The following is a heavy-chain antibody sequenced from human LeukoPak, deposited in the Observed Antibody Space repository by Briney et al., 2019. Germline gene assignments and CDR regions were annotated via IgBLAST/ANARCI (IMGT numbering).Heavy chain of an antibody. V-gene: IGHV1-18*01. CDR2: ISAYNGNT. Sequence: ASVKVSCKASGYTFTSYGISWVRQAPGQGLEWMGWISAYNGNTNYAQKLQGRVTMTTDTSTSTAYMELRSLRSDDTAVYYCARSRSSTSPVHYYGMDVWGQGTTVTVSS. J-gene: IGHJ6*02. CDR1: GYTFTSYG. D-gene: IGHD2-2*01. CDR3: ARSRSSTSPVHYYGMDV.